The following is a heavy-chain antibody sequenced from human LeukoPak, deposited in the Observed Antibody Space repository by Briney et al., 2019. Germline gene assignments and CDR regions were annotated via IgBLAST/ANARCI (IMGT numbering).Heavy chain of an antibody. D-gene: IGHD4-11*01. Sequence: PSETLSLTCTVSGDSISSYGLTWIRQPAGKGLEWIGRIYASGITNYNPSLRSRVTMSVDTSKNQFSLKLSSVTAADTAVYYCAREPLQSRPLDVWDKGTTVTVSS. CDR3: AREPLQSRPLDV. CDR1: GDSISSYG. J-gene: IGHJ6*04. V-gene: IGHV4-4*07. CDR2: IYASGIT.